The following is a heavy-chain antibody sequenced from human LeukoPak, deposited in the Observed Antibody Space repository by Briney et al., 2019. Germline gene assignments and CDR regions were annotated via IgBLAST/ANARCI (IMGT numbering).Heavy chain of an antibody. CDR1: GFIFRNYA. V-gene: IGHV3-30*04. Sequence: GRSLRLSCAASGFIFRNYAMHWVRQVPGKGLEWVAVISSDESNKYYADSVKGRFTISRDNSKNTLYLQMSSLRAEDTAAYYCARDLFYYGSGAWYWGQGTLVTVSS. CDR2: ISSDESNK. CDR3: ARDLFYYGSGAWY. D-gene: IGHD3-10*01. J-gene: IGHJ4*02.